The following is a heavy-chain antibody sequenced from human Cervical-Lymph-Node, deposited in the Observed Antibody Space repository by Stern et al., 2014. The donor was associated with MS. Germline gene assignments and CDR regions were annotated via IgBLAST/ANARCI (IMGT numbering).Heavy chain of an antibody. CDR3: AREDLADTAPSDF. CDR2: VVPIDGVE. CDR1: GDTFNNYI. J-gene: IGHJ4*02. D-gene: IGHD5-18*01. Sequence: VQLLQSGAEVKKPGSSVKVSCKASGDTFNNYIFSWVRQAPGQGLEWMGRVVPIDGVENYAQKFQDRVTISADKSTSTVYMELRSLRSGDTAIYYCAREDLADTAPSDFWGQGTLVTVSS. V-gene: IGHV1-69*09.